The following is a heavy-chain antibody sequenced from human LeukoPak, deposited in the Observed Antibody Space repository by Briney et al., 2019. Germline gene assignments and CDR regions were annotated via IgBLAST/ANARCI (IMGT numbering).Heavy chain of an antibody. CDR1: GFTFSSYG. D-gene: IGHD3-22*01. CDR2: ISYDASNK. V-gene: IGHV3-30*18. Sequence: GGSLRLSCAASGFTFSSYGMHWVRQAPGKGLEWVAVISYDASNKHYADSVKGRFTISRDNSKNTLYLQMNSLRAEDTAVYYCAKDLSSGYYYGSPSFDYWGQGILVTVSS. CDR3: AKDLSSGYYYGSPSFDY. J-gene: IGHJ4*02.